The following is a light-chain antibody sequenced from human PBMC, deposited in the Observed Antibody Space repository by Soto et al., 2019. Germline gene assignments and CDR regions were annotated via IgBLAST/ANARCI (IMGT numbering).Light chain of an antibody. CDR1: QSVNRY. Sequence: EIVLTQVPSTLSLAPGERPTLSSWASQSVNRYLVWYQQKPGQAPRLLMYDASKRATGIPAGFSGSGSGTDYTLTIPRLEPEDFAVYYCQQYGTSPQTFGQGTKVDIK. V-gene: IGKV3-11*01. CDR3: QQYGTSPQT. CDR2: DAS. J-gene: IGKJ1*01.